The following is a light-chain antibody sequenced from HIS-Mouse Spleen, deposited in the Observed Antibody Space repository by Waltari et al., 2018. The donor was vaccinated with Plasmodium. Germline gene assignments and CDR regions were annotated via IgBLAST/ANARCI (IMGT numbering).Light chain of an antibody. CDR3: SSYTSSSTWV. J-gene: IGLJ3*02. CDR2: EVS. V-gene: IGLV2-14*01. CDR1: SSAAGGYTY. Sequence: QSALTQPAPVSGPPGQSVTLSSTGTSSAAGGYTYVSWYQQNPGKPPKLMIYEVSNRPSGVSNRFSGSKSGNTASLTISGLQAEDEADYYCSSYTSSSTWVFGGGTKLTVL.